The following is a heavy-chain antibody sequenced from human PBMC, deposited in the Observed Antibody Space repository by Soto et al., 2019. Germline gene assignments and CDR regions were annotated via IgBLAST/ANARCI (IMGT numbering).Heavy chain of an antibody. CDR3: AKDRELRFFGGMDV. J-gene: IGHJ6*02. V-gene: IGHV3-30*18. CDR1: GFTFSSYG. D-gene: IGHD3-3*01. Sequence: SVGSLRLSCAASGFTFSSYGMHWVRQAPGKGLEWVAVISYDGSNKYYADSVKGRFTISRDNSKNTLYLQMNSLRAEDTAVYYCAKDRELRFFGGMDVWGQGTTVTVSS. CDR2: ISYDGSNK.